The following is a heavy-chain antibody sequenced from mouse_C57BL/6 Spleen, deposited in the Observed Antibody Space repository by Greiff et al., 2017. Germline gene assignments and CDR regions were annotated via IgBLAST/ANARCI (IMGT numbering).Heavy chain of an antibody. Sequence: QVQLQQPGAELVKPGASVTLSCKASGYTFTSYWMHWVKQRPGRGLEWIGTIDPNSGGTKYNEQFKGKATLTVDKPSSTAYMQLSSLTSEDSAVYYCARDYDYDYFDYWGQGTTLTVSS. D-gene: IGHD2-4*01. CDR1: GYTFTSYW. CDR2: IDPNSGGT. V-gene: IGHV1-72*01. CDR3: ARDYDYDYFDY. J-gene: IGHJ2*01.